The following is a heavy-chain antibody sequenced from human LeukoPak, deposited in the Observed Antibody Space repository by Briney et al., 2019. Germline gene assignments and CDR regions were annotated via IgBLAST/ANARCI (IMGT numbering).Heavy chain of an antibody. CDR1: GYTFTGYY. CDR3: ARVTAAADYFDY. D-gene: IGHD6-13*01. Sequence: ASVKVSCKASGYTFTGYYMHWVRQAPGQGLEWMGWINPNSGGTNYAQKFQGRVTMTRDTSISTAYMELSRLRSDDRAVYYCARVTAAADYFDYWGQRTLVTVSS. CDR2: INPNSGGT. V-gene: IGHV1-2*02. J-gene: IGHJ4*02.